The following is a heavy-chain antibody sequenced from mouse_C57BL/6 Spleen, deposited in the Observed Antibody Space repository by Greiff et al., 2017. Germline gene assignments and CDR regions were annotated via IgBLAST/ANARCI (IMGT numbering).Heavy chain of an antibody. CDR1: GFNFTDYY. J-gene: IGHJ2*01. Sequence: VQLQQSGAELVKPGASVKLSCTASGFNFTDYYMHWVKQRTEQGLEWIGRIDPEDGDTKYDPKFQGKATITADTSSNTAYLQLSSLTSEDTAVYFCARSPECYGGSPDYWGQGTTLTVSS. CDR2: IDPEDGDT. CDR3: ARSPECYGGSPDY. V-gene: IGHV14-2*01. D-gene: IGHD1-1*01.